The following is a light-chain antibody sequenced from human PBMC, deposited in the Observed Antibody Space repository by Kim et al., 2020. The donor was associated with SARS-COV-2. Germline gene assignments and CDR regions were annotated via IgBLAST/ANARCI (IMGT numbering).Light chain of an antibody. Sequence: EIVLTQSPATLSLSPGERATLSCRASQSISSYLAWYQQKPGQAPRLLIYDASNRATGIPARFSGSGSGTDFSLTISSLEPEDFAVYYCQQRSTSPYTFGQGTKLEI. J-gene: IGKJ2*01. CDR1: QSISSY. V-gene: IGKV3-11*01. CDR3: QQRSTSPYT. CDR2: DAS.